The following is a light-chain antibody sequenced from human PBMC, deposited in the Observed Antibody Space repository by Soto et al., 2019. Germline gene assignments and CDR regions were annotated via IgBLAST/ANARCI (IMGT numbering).Light chain of an antibody. CDR2: GAS. J-gene: IGKJ2*01. CDR3: QQYNNGPTYT. CDR1: QSISSS. Sequence: EIVMTQSPATLSVSPGERATLSCRASQSISSSLAWYQQKPGQAPRLLIYGASTRATGIPARFSGSGSGTEFTLTISSLQSEDFAVDYCQQYNNGPTYTFGQGTKLESK. V-gene: IGKV3-15*01.